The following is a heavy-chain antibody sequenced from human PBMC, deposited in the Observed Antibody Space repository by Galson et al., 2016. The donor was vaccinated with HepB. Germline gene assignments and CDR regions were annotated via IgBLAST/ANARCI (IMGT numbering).Heavy chain of an antibody. CDR3: ARVLNVGATIFEY. V-gene: IGHV1-3*01. D-gene: IGHD1-26*01. Sequence: QAPGQRLESIGWINAGNGNTKYSEKFEGRVTITRDTSASTAYMELSSLISEDTALYFCARVLNVGATIFEYWGQGTLVTVSS. J-gene: IGHJ4*02. CDR2: INAGNGNT.